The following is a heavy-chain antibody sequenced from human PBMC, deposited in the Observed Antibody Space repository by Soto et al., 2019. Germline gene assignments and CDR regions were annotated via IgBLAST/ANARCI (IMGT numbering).Heavy chain of an antibody. J-gene: IGHJ4*02. V-gene: IGHV3-23*01. D-gene: IGHD3-22*01. CDR1: GFTFSSYA. CDR3: ANTPSGVTMIVVVPMHPFDY. Sequence: GGSLRLSCAASGFTFSSYAMSWVRQAPGKGLEWVSAISGSGGSTYYADSVKGRFTISRDNSKNTLYLQMNSLRAEDTAVYYCANTPSGVTMIVVVPMHPFDYWGQGTLVTVSS. CDR2: ISGSGGST.